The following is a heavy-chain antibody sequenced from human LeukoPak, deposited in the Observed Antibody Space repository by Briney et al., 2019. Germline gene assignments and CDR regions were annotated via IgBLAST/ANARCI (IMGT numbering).Heavy chain of an antibody. J-gene: IGHJ5*02. CDR2: INSDGGGA. Sequence: PGGSLRLSCAASGITFGNNWMHWVRQGPGKGLVWISRINSDGGGAIYADSVKGRFTVSRDSAKNTLYLQMNSLRAEDTAVYYCAGDVPHNWFDTWGQGTLVTVSS. CDR1: GITFGNNW. CDR3: AGDVPHNWFDT. V-gene: IGHV3-74*01.